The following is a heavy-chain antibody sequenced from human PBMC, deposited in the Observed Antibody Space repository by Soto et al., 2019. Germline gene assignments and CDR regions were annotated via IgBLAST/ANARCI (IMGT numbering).Heavy chain of an antibody. Sequence: VQLVESGGGVVQPGRSLRLSCAASGFTFRDYGMHWVRQAPGKGLEWVAVIWYDGSYEYYADSVKGRFTISRDNAKNTLYLQMYSLRAEDTAVYYCARDRIELLDRRFDFWGHGTLVTVSS. D-gene: IGHD1-7*01. CDR1: GFTFRDYG. V-gene: IGHV3-33*01. CDR2: IWYDGSYE. CDR3: ARDRIELLDRRFDF. J-gene: IGHJ4*01.